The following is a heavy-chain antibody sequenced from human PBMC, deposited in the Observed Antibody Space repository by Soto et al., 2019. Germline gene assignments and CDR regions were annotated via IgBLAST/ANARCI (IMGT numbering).Heavy chain of an antibody. CDR1: GGSSSSYY. CDR2: IYYSGST. J-gene: IGHJ5*02. Sequence: PSETLSLTSTVPGGSSSSYYWRWLRQPPGKGLEWIGYIYYSGSTNYNPSLKSRVTISVDTSKNQFSLKLSSVTAADTAVYYCAREDRDFWSGHPWFDPWGQGTLVTVSS. CDR3: AREDRDFWSGHPWFDP. D-gene: IGHD3-3*01. V-gene: IGHV4-59*01.